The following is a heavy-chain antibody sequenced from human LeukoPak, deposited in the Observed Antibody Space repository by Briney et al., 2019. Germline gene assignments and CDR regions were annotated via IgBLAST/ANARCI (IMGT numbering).Heavy chain of an antibody. CDR2: INPNSGGT. V-gene: IGHV1-2*02. CDR1: GYTFSGYY. J-gene: IGHJ4*02. D-gene: IGHD5-12*01. CDR3: AREGEYSGYVGLFDY. Sequence: ASVKVSCKASGYTFSGYYMHWVRQAPGQGLEWMGWINPNSGGTNYAQKFQGRVTMARDASINTAYMELSSLRSDDTAVYYCAREGEYSGYVGLFDYWGQGTLVTVSS.